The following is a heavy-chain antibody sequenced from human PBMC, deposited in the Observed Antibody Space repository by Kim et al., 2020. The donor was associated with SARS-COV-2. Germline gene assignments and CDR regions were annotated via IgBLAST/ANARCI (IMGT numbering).Heavy chain of an antibody. V-gene: IGHV3-23*01. Sequence: GGSLRLSCVGSGFTFSTYALSWVRQAPGKGLQWVSVISGNSATIYYADSVRGRFTISRDNSKSTLHLQMNNLRGEDTAVYYCAKAIVGVRTWDVWGQGTTVTVSS. J-gene: IGHJ6*02. CDR1: GFTFSTYA. CDR2: ISGNSATI. D-gene: IGHD1-26*01. CDR3: AKAIVGVRTWDV.